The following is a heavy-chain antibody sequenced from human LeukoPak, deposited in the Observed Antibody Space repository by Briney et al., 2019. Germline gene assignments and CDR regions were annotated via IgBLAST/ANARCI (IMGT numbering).Heavy chain of an antibody. Sequence: GGSLRLSCAASGLTVSSNYMSWVRQAPGKGLEWVSVIYSGGSTYYADSVKGRFTISRDNSKNTLYLQMNSLRAEDTAVYYCARVEGYCSGGSCYFGYFDYWGQGTLVTVSS. CDR3: ARVEGYCSGGSCYFGYFDY. J-gene: IGHJ4*02. CDR2: IYSGGST. D-gene: IGHD2-15*01. V-gene: IGHV3-66*01. CDR1: GLTVSSNY.